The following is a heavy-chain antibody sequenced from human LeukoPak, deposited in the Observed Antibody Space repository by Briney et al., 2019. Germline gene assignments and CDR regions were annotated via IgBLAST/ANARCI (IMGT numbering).Heavy chain of an antibody. CDR2: IYYSGST. V-gene: IGHV4-59*01. CDR3: ARGASHGLWSGSEPLNF. CDR1: GGSISNYY. D-gene: IGHD3-3*01. J-gene: IGHJ4*02. Sequence: SETLSLTCTVSGGSISNYYWSWVRQSPGKGLEWIGYIYYSGSTNYNRSLKSRLTISLDASRNQFSLTLSSVTAADTAIYYCARGASHGLWSGSEPLNFWGQGILVTVSS.